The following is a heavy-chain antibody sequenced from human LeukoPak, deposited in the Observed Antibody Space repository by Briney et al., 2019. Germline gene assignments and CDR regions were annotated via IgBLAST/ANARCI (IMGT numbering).Heavy chain of an antibody. CDR2: ISYDGSNK. V-gene: IGHV3-30*04. Sequence: GGSLRLSCAASGFTFSSYAMHWVRQAPGKRLEWVAVISYDGSNKYYADSVKGRFTISRDNSKNTLYLQMNSLRAEDTAVYYCAVLTYYYDSSFDYWGQGTLVTVSS. CDR1: GFTFSSYA. J-gene: IGHJ4*02. CDR3: AVLTYYYDSSFDY. D-gene: IGHD3-22*01.